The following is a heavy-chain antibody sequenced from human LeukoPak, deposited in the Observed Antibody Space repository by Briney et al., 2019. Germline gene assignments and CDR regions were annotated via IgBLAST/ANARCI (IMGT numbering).Heavy chain of an antibody. CDR2: IYYSGST. CDR1: GGSISSYY. D-gene: IGHD3-10*01. CDR3: ARGAGDYYGSGADTFDI. Sequence: PSETLSLTCTVSGGSISSYYWSWIRQPPGKGLEWIGYIYYSGSTNYNPSLKRRGTISVDTSKKKFSLKLSCGTAAERAVYYCARGAGDYYGSGADTFDIWGQGTMVTVSS. V-gene: IGHV4-59*01. J-gene: IGHJ3*02.